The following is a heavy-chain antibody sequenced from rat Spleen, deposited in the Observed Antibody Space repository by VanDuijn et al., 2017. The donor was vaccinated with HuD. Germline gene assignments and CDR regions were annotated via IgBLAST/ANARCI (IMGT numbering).Heavy chain of an antibody. D-gene: IGHD1-2*01. CDR2: IPNTGGNI. CDR3: TRESYSTFDY. J-gene: IGHJ2*01. CDR1: GFTFNNYW. Sequence: EVQLVESGGGLVQPGRSLKLSCVASGFTFNNYWMSWIRQAPGKGLEWIASIPNTGGNIYYPDSVKGRFTISRDNAQNSIYLQMNSLTSEDTATSYCTRESYSTFDYWGQGVMVTVSS. V-gene: IGHV5-31*01.